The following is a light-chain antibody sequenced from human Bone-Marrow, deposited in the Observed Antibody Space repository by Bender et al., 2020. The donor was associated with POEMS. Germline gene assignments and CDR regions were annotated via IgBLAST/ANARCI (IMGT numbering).Light chain of an antibody. CDR2: GND. CDR1: SSKIGGNA. J-gene: IGLJ3*02. V-gene: IGLV1-44*01. Sequence: QSVLTQPPSAPGTPGQRVTISCFGSSSKIGGNAVNWWQQLPGTAPKLLIYGNDHRRSAVAGRFSASKSSTSTSLAISGLQSEDEAGYFCSAWDRIVNGWVFGGGTERTVL. CDR3: SAWDRIVNGWV.